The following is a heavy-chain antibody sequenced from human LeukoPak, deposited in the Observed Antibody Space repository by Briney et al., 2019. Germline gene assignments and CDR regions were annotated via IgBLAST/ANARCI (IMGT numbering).Heavy chain of an antibody. CDR2: IYYSGST. CDR3: ARLNPVSPNNYYDSSGYFDY. Sequence: SETLSLTCTVSGGSISSGGYYWSWIRQHPGKGLEWIGSIYYSGSTYYNPSLKSRVTISVDTSKNQFSLKLSSVTAADTAVYYCARLNPVSPNNYYDSSGYFDYWGQGTLVTVSS. CDR1: GGSISSGGYY. D-gene: IGHD3-22*01. V-gene: IGHV4-39*01. J-gene: IGHJ4*02.